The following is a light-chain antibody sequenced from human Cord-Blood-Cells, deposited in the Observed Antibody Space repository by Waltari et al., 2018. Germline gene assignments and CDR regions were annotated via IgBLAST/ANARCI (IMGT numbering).Light chain of an antibody. Sequence: DIQMTQSPSSLSASVGDRVTITCRASQSISSYLNWYQQKPGKAPKLPIYAASSLQSGVPSRFSGSVSGTDFTLTISSLQPEDFATYYCQQSYSTPYTFGQGTKLEIK. CDR1: QSISSY. CDR2: AAS. V-gene: IGKV1-39*01. J-gene: IGKJ2*01. CDR3: QQSYSTPYT.